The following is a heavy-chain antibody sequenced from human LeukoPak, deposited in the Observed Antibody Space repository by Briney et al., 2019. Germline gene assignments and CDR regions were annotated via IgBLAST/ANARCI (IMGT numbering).Heavy chain of an antibody. D-gene: IGHD3-3*01. CDR3: ARKGWGRNDFGIYDY. CDR1: GGSISSSSYY. J-gene: IGHJ4*02. Sequence: PSETLSLTCTVYGGSISSSSYYWGWIRQPPGKGLERIGSNYYCGSTYYNPSLKSRVTISVDTSKNQFSLEMTSVTAADTAVYYCARKGWGRNDFGIYDYWGQGTLVTVSS. CDR2: NYYCGST. V-gene: IGHV4-39*07.